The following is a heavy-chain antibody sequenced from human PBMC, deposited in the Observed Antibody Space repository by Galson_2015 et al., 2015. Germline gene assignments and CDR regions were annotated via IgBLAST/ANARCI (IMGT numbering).Heavy chain of an antibody. Sequence: SLRLSCAASGFTFSSYGMHWVRQAPGKGLEWVAVIWYDGSNKYYAESVKGRFTISRDDSKNTLYLQMNSLRAEDTAVYYCARDAAAAGPGGGMDVWCQGTTVTVSS. J-gene: IGHJ6*02. D-gene: IGHD6-13*01. CDR1: GFTFSSYG. CDR2: IWYDGSNK. CDR3: ARDAAAAGPGGGMDV. V-gene: IGHV3-33*01.